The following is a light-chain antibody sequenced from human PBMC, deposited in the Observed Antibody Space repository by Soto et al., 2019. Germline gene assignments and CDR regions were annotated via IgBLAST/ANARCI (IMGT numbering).Light chain of an antibody. J-gene: IGLJ1*01. CDR2: FDT. CDR1: TIGDKS. V-gene: IGLV3-21*04. CDR3: QVWDRASDHYV. Sequence: SYALTQPPSVSVAPEKTARITCGGDTIGDKSVHWYQQKPGQAPVLVLYFDTERPSGIPERFSGSNSGNTATLTISRFEAGDEADYFCQVWDRASDHYVFGTGTKLTVL.